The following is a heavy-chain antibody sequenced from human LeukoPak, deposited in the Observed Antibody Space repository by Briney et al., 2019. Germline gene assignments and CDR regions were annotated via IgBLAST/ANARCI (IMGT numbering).Heavy chain of an antibody. J-gene: IGHJ4*02. D-gene: IGHD7-27*01. V-gene: IGHV3-20*04. CDR2: INWNGGRT. Sequence: GGCLRLSCAASGFTFDYYGMSWVRQAPGKGLEWVSGINWNGGRTGYADSVKGRFTISRDNAKNSLYLQMNSLRAEDTAVYYCTRSNWGPEYWGQGTLVTVSS. CDR3: TRSNWGPEY. CDR1: GFTFDYYG.